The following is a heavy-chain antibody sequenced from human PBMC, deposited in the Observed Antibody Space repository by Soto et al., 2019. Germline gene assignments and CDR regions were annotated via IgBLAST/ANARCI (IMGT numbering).Heavy chain of an antibody. D-gene: IGHD3-16*01. V-gene: IGHV4-59*11. CDR3: ANGGRLVDP. CDR1: GGSISSHH. Sequence: QVQLQESGPGLANPSETLSLTCTVSGGSISSHHWSWIRQPPGKGLKWIGYIYYSGSPNYNPSLNSRVTISVDTSKNQFSLKLSSVTAADTAVYYCANGGRLVDPWGQGTLVTVSS. CDR2: IYYSGSP. J-gene: IGHJ5*02.